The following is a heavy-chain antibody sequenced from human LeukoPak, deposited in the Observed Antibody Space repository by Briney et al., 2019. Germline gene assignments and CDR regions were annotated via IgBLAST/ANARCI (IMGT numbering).Heavy chain of an antibody. CDR1: GFTFSSYW. CDR3: ARDLRYSSGWYGY. CDR2: IKQDGSEK. V-gene: IGHV3-7*01. Sequence: GGSLRLSCAASGFTFSSYWMSWVRQAPGKGLEWVANIKQDGSEKYYVDSVKGRFTISRDNAKNSLYLQMSSLRAEDTAVYYCARDLRYSSGWYGYWGQGTLVTVSS. D-gene: IGHD6-19*01. J-gene: IGHJ4*02.